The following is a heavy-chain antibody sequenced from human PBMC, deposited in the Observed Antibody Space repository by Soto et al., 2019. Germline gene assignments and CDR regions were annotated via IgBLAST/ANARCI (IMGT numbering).Heavy chain of an antibody. V-gene: IGHV4-30-4*01. Sequence: PSETLSLTCTVSGGSISSGDYYWSWIRQPPGKGLEWIGYIYYSGSTYYSPSLKSRVTISVDTSKNQFSLKLSSVTAADTAVYYCARVDYSNYWFDPWGQGTLVTVSS. CDR2: IYYSGST. J-gene: IGHJ5*02. CDR3: ARVDYSNYWFDP. D-gene: IGHD4-4*01. CDR1: GGSISSGDYY.